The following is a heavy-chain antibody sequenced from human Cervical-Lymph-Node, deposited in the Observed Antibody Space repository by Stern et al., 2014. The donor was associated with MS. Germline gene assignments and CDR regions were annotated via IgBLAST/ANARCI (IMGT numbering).Heavy chain of an antibody. CDR2: LNTDTGTP. D-gene: IGHD1-14*01. CDR1: GYTFTTYA. J-gene: IGHJ4*02. V-gene: IGHV7-4-1*02. CDR3: ARYAGYNKSNYFDY. Sequence: QVQLVQSGSELKKPGASVKVSCKASGYTFTTYAMNWVRQAPGQGLEWMGWLNTDTGTPTYAQGFTGRFVFSLDTSVSTAYLQITNVKADDTAVYYCARYAGYNKSNYFDYWGQGTLVTVSS.